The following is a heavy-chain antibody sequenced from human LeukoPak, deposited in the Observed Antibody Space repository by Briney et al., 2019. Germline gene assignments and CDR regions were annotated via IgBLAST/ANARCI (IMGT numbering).Heavy chain of an antibody. J-gene: IGHJ4*02. V-gene: IGHV4-59*01. D-gene: IGHD3-10*01. CDR1: GGSTSIYY. CDR3: ARKGFGSLDK. CDR2: IEHSGCT. Sequence: SETLSLTCTVSGGSTSIYYWNWIRQPPGKGLEWIGYIEHSGCTYYNPSLESRVTVAVDTSKNQIFLRLNSVTPADTAVYYCARKGFGSLDKWGQGTLVTVSS.